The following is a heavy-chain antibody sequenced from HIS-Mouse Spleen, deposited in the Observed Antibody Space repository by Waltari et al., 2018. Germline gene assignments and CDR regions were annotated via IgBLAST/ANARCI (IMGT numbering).Heavy chain of an antibody. CDR1: GFPFRSSG. V-gene: IGHV3-30*18. Sequence: QVQLVESGGGVVQPWRSLILSCAAYGFPFRSSGTHWVRQAPGKGLEWVAVISYDGSNKYYADSVKGRFTISRDNSKNTLYLQMNSLRAEDTAVYYCAKASSGWLDYWGQGTLVTVSS. CDR3: AKASSGWLDY. J-gene: IGHJ4*02. CDR2: ISYDGSNK. D-gene: IGHD6-19*01.